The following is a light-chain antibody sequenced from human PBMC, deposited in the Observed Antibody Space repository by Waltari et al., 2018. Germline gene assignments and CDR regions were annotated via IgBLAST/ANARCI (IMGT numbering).Light chain of an antibody. CDR1: ESIRSF. CDR3: QKDGTLPAT. Sequence: IVLTQSPGTLSLSPGERPTLSCRASESIRSFLAWYQQKPGQAPRLLIYETSTRATGIPDRFSGSGSGTDFSLTISRLEPEDFAVYYCQKDGTLPATFGQGTKVEIK. CDR2: ETS. J-gene: IGKJ1*01. V-gene: IGKV3-20*01.